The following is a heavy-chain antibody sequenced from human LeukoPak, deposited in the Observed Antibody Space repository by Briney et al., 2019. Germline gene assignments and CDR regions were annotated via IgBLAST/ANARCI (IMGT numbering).Heavy chain of an antibody. CDR3: AKGQAIFGVASPDY. J-gene: IGHJ4*02. CDR1: GFTFSSYA. D-gene: IGHD3-3*01. V-gene: IGHV3-23*01. Sequence: GGSLRLSCAGSGFTFSSYAMSWVRQAPGKGLEWVSTVSGSGGSTYYADSVKGRFTISRDNSKNTLYLQMNSLRAEDTAVYYCAKGQAIFGVASPDYWGQGTLVTVSS. CDR2: VSGSGGST.